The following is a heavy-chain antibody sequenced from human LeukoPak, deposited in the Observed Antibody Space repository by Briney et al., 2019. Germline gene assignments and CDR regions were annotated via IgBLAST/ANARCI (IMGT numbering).Heavy chain of an antibody. Sequence: GGSLRLSCAASGITFTNAWLTWVRQAPGKGLEWVGRVKTKGDGGAADYAAPVKGRFTISRDDPTKTVYLQMNSLKTEDTAVYYCTTDRMIYATNWAVSWFDPWGQGTLVTVSS. V-gene: IGHV3-15*01. CDR3: TTDRMIYATNWAVSWFDP. D-gene: IGHD2-8*01. J-gene: IGHJ5*02. CDR2: VKTKGDGGAA. CDR1: GITFTNAW.